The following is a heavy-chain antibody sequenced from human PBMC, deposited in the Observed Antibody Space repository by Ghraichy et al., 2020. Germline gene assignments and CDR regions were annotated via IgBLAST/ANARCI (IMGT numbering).Heavy chain of an antibody. CDR1: GGSISSYY. V-gene: IGHV4-59*01. Sequence: SETLSLTCTVSGGSISSYYWSWIRQPPGKGLEWIGYIYYSGSTNYNPSLKSRVTISVDTSKNQFSLKLSSVTAADTAVYYCARAPQAGTTQFDYWGQGTLVTVSS. CDR3: ARAPQAGTTQFDY. J-gene: IGHJ4*02. D-gene: IGHD1-7*01. CDR2: IYYSGST.